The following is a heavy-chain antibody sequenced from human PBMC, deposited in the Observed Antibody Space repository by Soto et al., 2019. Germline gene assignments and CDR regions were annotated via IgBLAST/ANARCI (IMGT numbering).Heavy chain of an antibody. CDR1: GGTFSSYA. D-gene: IGHD6-19*01. Sequence: SVKVSCKASGGTFSSYAISWVRQAPGQGLEWMGGIIPIFGTANYAQKFQGRVTITADESTSTAYMELSSLRSEDTAVYYCARDGKQWLDWFDPWGQGTLVTVSS. CDR2: IIPIFGTA. J-gene: IGHJ5*02. CDR3: ARDGKQWLDWFDP. V-gene: IGHV1-69*13.